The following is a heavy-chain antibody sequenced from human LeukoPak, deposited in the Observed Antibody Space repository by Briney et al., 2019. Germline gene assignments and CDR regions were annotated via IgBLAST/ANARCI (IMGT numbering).Heavy chain of an antibody. D-gene: IGHD6-19*01. Sequence: YPSETLSLTCTVSGGSISGYYWSWIRQPPGKGLEWIGEINHSGSTNYNPSLKSRVTISVDTSKNQFSLKLSSVTAADTAVYYCARLRSGWYVFDYWGQGTLVTVSS. CDR2: INHSGST. CDR1: GGSISGYY. V-gene: IGHV4-34*01. CDR3: ARLRSGWYVFDY. J-gene: IGHJ4*02.